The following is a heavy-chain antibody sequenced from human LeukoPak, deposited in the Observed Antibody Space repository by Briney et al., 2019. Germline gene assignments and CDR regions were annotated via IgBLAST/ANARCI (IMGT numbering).Heavy chain of an antibody. V-gene: IGHV4-34*01. CDR1: GGSFSGYY. D-gene: IGHD2-2*01. CDR3: ARGDCSSTSCYWSFDP. J-gene: IGHJ5*02. CDR2: INHSGST. Sequence: SETLSLTCAVYGGSFSGYYWSWIRQSPGKGLEWIGEINHSGSTNYNPSLKSRVTISVDTSKNQFSLKLSSVTAADTAVYFCARGDCSSTSCYWSFDPWGQGTLVTVSS.